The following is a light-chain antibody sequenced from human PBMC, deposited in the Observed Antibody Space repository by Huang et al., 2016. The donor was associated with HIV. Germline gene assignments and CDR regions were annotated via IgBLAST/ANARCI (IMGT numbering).Light chain of an antibody. V-gene: IGKV2D-29*01. CDR2: EVS. CDR1: QRLVYGDGQTS. Sequence: VMTQTPLSLSVTPGQPASISCRSSQRLVYGDGQTSLYWYLQKPGQAPQLLSYEVSNRLSGVPDRFSGSGSGTNFTLKISRVEAEDVGVYYCMQTIQSSITFGQGTRLEIK. J-gene: IGKJ5*01. CDR3: MQTIQSSIT.